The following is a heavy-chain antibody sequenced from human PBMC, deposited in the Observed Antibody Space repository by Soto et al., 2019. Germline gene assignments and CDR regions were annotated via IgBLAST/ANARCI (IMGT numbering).Heavy chain of an antibody. CDR2: WNPNSGNK. Sequence: QVQLVQSGAEVKKPGASVKVSCKASEYTFTIKDINWLRQATGQGLEGMEGWNPNSGNKGYAQKFQGRVTMTRNTSISTAYMELSSLRSEDTAVYYCARSTNDYGDRHWGQGTLVTVSS. CDR3: ARSTNDYGDRH. V-gene: IGHV1-8*01. D-gene: IGHD4-17*01. CDR1: EYTFTIKD. J-gene: IGHJ4*02.